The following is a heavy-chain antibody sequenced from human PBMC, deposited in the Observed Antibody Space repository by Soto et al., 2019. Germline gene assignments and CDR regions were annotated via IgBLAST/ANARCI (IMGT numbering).Heavy chain of an antibody. CDR3: ARVGGSYYGSWDY. D-gene: IGHD1-26*01. CDR2: MSYDGSIE. CDR1: GFTFSGYV. J-gene: IGHJ4*02. V-gene: IGHV3-30-3*01. Sequence: QVQLVESGGGVVQSGRSLRLSCAASGFTFSGYVMHWVRQAPGKGLEWVAVMSYDGSIESYADSVKGRFTISRDNSKNTLFLRMDSLRPDDTAVYYCARVGGSYYGSWDYWGQGTVVTVSS.